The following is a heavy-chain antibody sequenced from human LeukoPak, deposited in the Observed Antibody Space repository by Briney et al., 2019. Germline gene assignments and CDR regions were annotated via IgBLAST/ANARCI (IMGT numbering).Heavy chain of an antibody. J-gene: IGHJ4*02. D-gene: IGHD3-3*01. CDR1: GGSINSSSYY. Sequence: SETLSLTCTVSGGSINSSSYYWRWIRQAPGKGLEWIGSIYYSGSTYYNPSLKSRVTISVDTSKNQFSLKLSSVTAADTAVYYCARGPRGFWSGYYNFDYWGQGTLVTVSS. CDR2: IYYSGST. V-gene: IGHV4-39*01. CDR3: ARGPRGFWSGYYNFDY.